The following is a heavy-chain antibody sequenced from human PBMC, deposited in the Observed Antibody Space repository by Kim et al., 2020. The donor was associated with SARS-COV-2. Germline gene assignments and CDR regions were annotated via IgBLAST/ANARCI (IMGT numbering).Heavy chain of an antibody. CDR2: ITGSGGSA. D-gene: IGHD3-22*01. J-gene: IGHJ4*02. Sequence: GGSLRLSCAASGFTFSNYAMSWVRQAPGMGLQWVSSITGSGGSAYYADAVQGRFTVSRDNSKSTLYLQMNSLRVEDTAVYYCAKGDSSGSDWGQGTLVTVSS. CDR3: AKGDSSGSD. V-gene: IGHV3-23*01. CDR1: GFTFSNYA.